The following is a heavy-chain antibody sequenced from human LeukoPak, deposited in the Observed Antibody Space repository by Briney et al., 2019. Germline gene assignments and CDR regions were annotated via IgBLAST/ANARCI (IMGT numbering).Heavy chain of an antibody. Sequence: AASVNVSCKASGYTFTDYYMHWVRHAPRQGLEWMGCINPNSGGTNYAQKFQGRVTMTRDTTLSTAYMELTRLRSDDTAVDYCARGSAYDFRTVDYWGQGTLVTVSS. CDR1: GYTFTDYY. V-gene: IGHV1-2*02. CDR2: INPNSGGT. D-gene: IGHD5-12*01. J-gene: IGHJ4*02. CDR3: ARGSAYDFRTVDY.